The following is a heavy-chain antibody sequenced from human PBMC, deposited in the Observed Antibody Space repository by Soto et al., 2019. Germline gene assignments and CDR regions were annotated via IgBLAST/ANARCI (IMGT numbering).Heavy chain of an antibody. CDR2: ISRSGKTI. CDR3: ARDPEKYSGSDLGIDY. CDR1: GFTFTSYE. V-gene: IGHV3-48*03. D-gene: IGHD5-12*01. Sequence: SWGSLKISCAASGFTFTSYEMTWVRQAPGKGLGWISYISRSGKTISYADSVKGRFTISRDNAKNSLYLQMNSLRAEDTAVYYCARDPEKYSGSDLGIDYWGQGTLVTVSS. J-gene: IGHJ4*02.